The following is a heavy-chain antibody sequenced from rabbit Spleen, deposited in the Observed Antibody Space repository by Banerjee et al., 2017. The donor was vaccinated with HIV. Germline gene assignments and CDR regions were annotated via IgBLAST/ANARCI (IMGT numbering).Heavy chain of an antibody. D-gene: IGHD6-1*01. CDR2: TGTGSGST. J-gene: IGHJ4*01. V-gene: IGHV1S45*01. CDR3: ASAYSDVYFNL. CDR1: GFSFSSNYD. Sequence: QEQLVESGGGLVKPGASLKLTCTASGFSFSSNYDVCWVRQAPGKGLEWIGCTGTGSGSTYYASWAKGRFTISKTSSTTVTLQMTSLTAADTATYFCASAYSDVYFNLWGPGTLVTVS.